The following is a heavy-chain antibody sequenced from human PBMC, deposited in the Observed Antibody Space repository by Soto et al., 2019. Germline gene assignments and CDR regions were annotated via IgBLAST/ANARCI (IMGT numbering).Heavy chain of an antibody. CDR2: ISTGGDT. V-gene: IGHV3-23*01. CDR3: TTCQVLTGVSGWCNYFDP. D-gene: IGHD2-15*01. Sequence: GGTLRLSCAASAVTLSPNAMNWVRQAPANGLERVSSISTGGDTYYADSVKGRFAISRDNSRNTLFLQLNSLRGEDTAIYYCTTCQVLTGVSGWCNYFDPWGQGALVTSPQ. CDR1: AVTLSPNA. J-gene: IGHJ5*02.